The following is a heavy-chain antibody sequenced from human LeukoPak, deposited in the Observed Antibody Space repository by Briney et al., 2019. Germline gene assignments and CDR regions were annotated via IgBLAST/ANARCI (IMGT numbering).Heavy chain of an antibody. CDR1: GGSISSYY. D-gene: IGHD1-1*01. J-gene: IGHJ3*02. V-gene: IGHV4-59*01. CDR2: IYYSGST. Sequence: PSETLSLTCTVSGGSISSYYWSWIRQPPGKGLEWIGYIYYSGSTNYNPSLKSRVTISVDTSKNQFSLKLSSVTAADTAVYYCARDRATGNEGAFDIWGQGTMVTVSS. CDR3: ARDRATGNEGAFDI.